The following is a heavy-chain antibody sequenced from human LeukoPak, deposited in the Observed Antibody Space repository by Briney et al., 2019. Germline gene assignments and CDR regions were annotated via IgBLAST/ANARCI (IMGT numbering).Heavy chain of an antibody. Sequence: SETLSLTYTVSGGSISSYYWSWIRQPPGKGLEWIGYIYYSGSTNYNPSLKSRVTISVDTSKNQFSLKLSSVTAADTAVYYCARDGIGSGWYYFDYWGQGTLVTVSS. CDR2: IYYSGST. CDR1: GGSISSYY. V-gene: IGHV4-59*01. J-gene: IGHJ4*02. D-gene: IGHD6-19*01. CDR3: ARDGIGSGWYYFDY.